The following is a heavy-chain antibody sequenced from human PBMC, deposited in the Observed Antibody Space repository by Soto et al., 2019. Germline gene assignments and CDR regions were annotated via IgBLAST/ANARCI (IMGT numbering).Heavy chain of an antibody. CDR2: ISGSGGST. CDR3: AKRGLELLSYYYYYMDV. CDR1: GFTFSGYA. D-gene: IGHD1-7*01. Sequence: PGGSLRLSCAASGFTFSGYAMSWVRQAPGKGLEWVSAISGSGGSTYYADSVKGRFTISRDNSKNTLYLQMNSLRAEDTAVYYCAKRGLELLSYYYYYMDVWGKGTTVTVSS. V-gene: IGHV3-23*01. J-gene: IGHJ6*03.